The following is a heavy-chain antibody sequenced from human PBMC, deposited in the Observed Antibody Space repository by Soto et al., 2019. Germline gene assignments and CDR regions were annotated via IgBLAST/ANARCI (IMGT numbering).Heavy chain of an antibody. CDR2: ISGSGGST. D-gene: IGHD2-8*01. V-gene: IGHV3-23*01. Sequence: PGGSLRLSCAASGFTFSSYAMSWVRQAPGKGLEWVSAISGSGGSTYYADSVKGRFTISRDNSKNTLYLQMNSLRAEDTAVYYCANKYCTNGVCYSSYYDYWGQGTLVTVSS. CDR3: ANKYCTNGVCYSSYYDY. J-gene: IGHJ4*02. CDR1: GFTFSSYA.